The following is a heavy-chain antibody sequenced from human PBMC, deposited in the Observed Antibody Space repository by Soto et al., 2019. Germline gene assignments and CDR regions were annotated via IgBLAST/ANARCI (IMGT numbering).Heavy chain of an antibody. J-gene: IGHJ4*02. CDR2: ISGSGGTT. CDR1: GFTFSNYV. V-gene: IGHV3-23*01. D-gene: IGHD6-6*01. Sequence: EVQLLESGGGLVQPGGSLRLSCAASGFTFSNYVMSWVRQAPGKGLEWVSAISGSGGTTYDADSVKGRFTISRDNSKNTLYLQMNSLRADDTAVYYCAKGNAYSSSHYFDYWGQGTLVTVSS. CDR3: AKGNAYSSSHYFDY.